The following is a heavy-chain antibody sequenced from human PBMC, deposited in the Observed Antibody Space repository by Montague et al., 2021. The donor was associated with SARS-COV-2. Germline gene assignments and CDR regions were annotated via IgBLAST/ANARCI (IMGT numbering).Heavy chain of an antibody. CDR2: TYYRSKWYN. V-gene: IGHV6-1*01. J-gene: IGHJ4*02. D-gene: IGHD2-2*01. CDR3: ARIPVGSKYYFDF. CDR1: GDSVSSSIAT. Sequence: CAISGDSVSSSIATWNWIRQSPSRGFEWLGRTYYRSKWYNDYAESVKSRITIDPDTSKHQFSLHLNSVTPEDTAVYYCARIPVGSKYYFDFWGQGTLVTVSS.